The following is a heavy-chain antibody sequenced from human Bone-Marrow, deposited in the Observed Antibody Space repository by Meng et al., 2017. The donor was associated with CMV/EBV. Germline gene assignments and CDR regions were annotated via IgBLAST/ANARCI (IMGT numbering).Heavy chain of an antibody. CDR1: GGSISSSSYY. CDR3: AREVWYDSSGWEHYYYYGMDV. Sequence: SETLSLTCTVSGGSISSSSYYWGWIRQPPGKGLEWIGEINHSGSTNYNPSLKSRVTISVDTSKNQFSLKLSSVTAADTAVYYCAREVWYDSSGWEHYYYYGMDVWGQGTTVTVSS. CDR2: INHSGST. V-gene: IGHV4-39*07. D-gene: IGHD3-22*01. J-gene: IGHJ6*02.